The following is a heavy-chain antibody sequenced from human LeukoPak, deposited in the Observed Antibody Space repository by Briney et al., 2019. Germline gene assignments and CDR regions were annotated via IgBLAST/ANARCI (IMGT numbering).Heavy chain of an antibody. CDR1: GCTFTDYH. V-gene: IGHV1-69-2*01. D-gene: IGHD3-22*01. Sequence: GATVKISCKASGCTFTDYHMNWVQQAPGKGLEWMGRVDPEDGETIYAEKFQGRVTITADTSTDTAYMELSSLRSEDTAVYYCATAGYYYDSSGYYSLDYWGQGTLVTVSS. J-gene: IGHJ4*02. CDR3: ATAGYYYDSSGYYSLDY. CDR2: VDPEDGET.